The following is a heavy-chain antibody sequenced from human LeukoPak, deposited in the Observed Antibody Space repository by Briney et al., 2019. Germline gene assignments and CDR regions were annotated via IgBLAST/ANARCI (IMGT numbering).Heavy chain of an antibody. J-gene: IGHJ3*02. CDR2: ISYDGSNK. CDR3: AKDREYSSGWLEVYDAFDI. CDR1: GFTFSSYA. Sequence: PGGSLRLSCAASGFTFSSYAMHWVRQAPGKGLEWVAVISYDGSNKYYADSVKGRFTISRDNSKNTLYLQMNSLRAEDTAVYYCAKDREYSSGWLEVYDAFDIWGQGTMVTVSS. V-gene: IGHV3-30*04. D-gene: IGHD6-19*01.